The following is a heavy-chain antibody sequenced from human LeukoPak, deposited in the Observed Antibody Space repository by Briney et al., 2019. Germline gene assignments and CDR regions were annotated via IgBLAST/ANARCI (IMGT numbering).Heavy chain of an antibody. CDR2: ISTDGKST. CDR1: GFTFSNYW. J-gene: IGHJ6*02. Sequence: GGPLRLSCVASGFTFSNYWMLWVRQAPGKGLMWVSLISTDGKSTRYAESVKGRFTISRDNAKNALYLQMDILRVEDTALYFCVRDYQFIQEVWGQGTTVTVSS. CDR3: VRDYQFIQEV. D-gene: IGHD2-2*01. V-gene: IGHV3-74*01.